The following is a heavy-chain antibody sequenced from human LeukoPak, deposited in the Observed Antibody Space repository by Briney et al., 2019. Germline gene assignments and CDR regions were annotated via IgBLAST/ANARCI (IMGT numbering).Heavy chain of an antibody. CDR2: IYSGGST. CDR3: ARAPAIFRGFDY. V-gene: IGHV3-53*01. J-gene: IGHJ4*02. CDR1: GVTVSSNY. D-gene: IGHD3-3*01. Sequence: PGGSLRLSCAASGVTVSSNYMSWVRQAPGRGLEWVSVIYSGGSTYYADSVKGRFTISRDSSKNTLYLQMNSLRPEDTAMYYCARAPAIFRGFDYWGQGTLVTVSS.